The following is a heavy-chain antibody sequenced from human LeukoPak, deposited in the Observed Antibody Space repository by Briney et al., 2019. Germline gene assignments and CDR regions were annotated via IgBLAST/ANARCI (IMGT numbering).Heavy chain of an antibody. D-gene: IGHD6-19*01. J-gene: IGHJ6*02. Sequence: GSLRLSCAASGFTFSSYEMNWVRQAPGKGLEWVSYISSSGSTIYYADSVKGRFTISRDNAKNSLYLQMNSLRAEDTAVYYCARCDSSGWTRYYYGMDVWGQGTTVTVSS. CDR3: ARCDSSGWTRYYYGMDV. V-gene: IGHV3-48*03. CDR1: GFTFSSYE. CDR2: ISSSGSTI.